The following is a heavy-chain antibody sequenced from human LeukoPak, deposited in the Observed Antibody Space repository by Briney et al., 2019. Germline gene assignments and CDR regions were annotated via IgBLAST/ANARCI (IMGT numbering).Heavy chain of an antibody. Sequence: PGGSLRLSCTASGFTFGDYAMSWFRQAPGKGLEWVGFIRSKAYGGTTEYAASVKGRFTISRDDSKSIAYLQMNSLKTEDTAVYYCTRDGVGGVAVAGPYYYYYYMDVWGKGTTVTVSS. V-gene: IGHV3-49*03. D-gene: IGHD6-19*01. CDR3: TRDGVGGVAVAGPYYYYYYMDV. J-gene: IGHJ6*03. CDR2: IRSKAYGGTT. CDR1: GFTFGDYA.